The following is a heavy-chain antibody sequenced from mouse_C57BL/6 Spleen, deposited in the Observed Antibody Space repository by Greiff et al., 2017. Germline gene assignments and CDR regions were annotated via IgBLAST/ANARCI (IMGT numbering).Heavy chain of an antibody. CDR1: GFTFSSYG. V-gene: IGHV5-6*01. CDR2: ISSGGSYT. Sequence: EVQRVESGGDLVKPGGSLKLSCAASGFTFSSYGMSWVRQTPDKRLEWVATISSGGSYTYYPDSVKGRFTISRDNAKNTLYLQMSSLKSEDTAMYYCARLPYDYDVWFAYWGQGTLVTVSA. CDR3: ARLPYDYDVWFAY. D-gene: IGHD2-4*01. J-gene: IGHJ3*01.